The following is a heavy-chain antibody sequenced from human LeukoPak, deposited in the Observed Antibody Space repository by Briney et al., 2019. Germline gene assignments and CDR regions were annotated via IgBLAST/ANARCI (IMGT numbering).Heavy chain of an antibody. CDR1: GFTFSSYG. Sequence: GGSLRLSCAASGFTFSSYGMNWVRQAPGKGLEWVSYISSRSSMIYYAGSVKGRFTISRDNAKNSVYLQMNSLRAEDTAVYYCARWTDSSGYYSAHYGMDVWGQGTTVTVSS. CDR3: ARWTDSSGYYSAHYGMDV. D-gene: IGHD3-22*01. CDR2: ISSRSSMI. V-gene: IGHV3-48*04. J-gene: IGHJ6*02.